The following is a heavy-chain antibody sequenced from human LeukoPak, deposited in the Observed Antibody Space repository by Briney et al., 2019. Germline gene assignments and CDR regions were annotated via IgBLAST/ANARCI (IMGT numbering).Heavy chain of an antibody. CDR1: GFTFSSYS. V-gene: IGHV3-21*01. Sequence: GGSLRLSCAASGFTFSSYSMNWVRQAPGKALEWVSSISSSSSYIYYADSVKGRFTISRDNAKNSLYLQMNSLRAEDTAVYYCARGSGGDYLPSAFDIWGQGTMVTVSS. D-gene: IGHD4-17*01. CDR2: ISSSSSYI. CDR3: ARGSGGDYLPSAFDI. J-gene: IGHJ3*02.